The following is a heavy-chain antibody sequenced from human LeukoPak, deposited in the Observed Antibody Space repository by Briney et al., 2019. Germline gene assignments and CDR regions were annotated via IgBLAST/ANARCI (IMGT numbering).Heavy chain of an antibody. CDR3: ARTEQNDVDTAMVGWFDP. CDR2: IIPIFGTA. V-gene: IGHV1-69*06. D-gene: IGHD5-18*01. Sequence: SVKVSCKASGGTFSSYAIGWVRQAPGQGLEWMGGIIPIFGTANYAQKFQGRVTITADKSTSTAYMELSSLRSEDTAVYYCARTEQNDVDTAMVGWFDPWGQGTLVTVSS. J-gene: IGHJ5*02. CDR1: GGTFSSYA.